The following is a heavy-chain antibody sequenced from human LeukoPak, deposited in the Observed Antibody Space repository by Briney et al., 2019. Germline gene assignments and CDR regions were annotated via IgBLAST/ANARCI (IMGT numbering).Heavy chain of an antibody. V-gene: IGHV3-23*01. Sequence: GGSLRLSCAASGFTFSSYAMSWVRQAPGKGLEWVSAISGSGGSTYYADSVKGRFTISRDNSKNTLYLQMNSLRAEDTAVYYCAKARGLGSYRLSYYGMDVWGQGTTVTVSS. CDR2: ISGSGGST. CDR3: AKARGLGSYRLSYYGMDV. D-gene: IGHD3-16*02. CDR1: GFTFSSYA. J-gene: IGHJ6*02.